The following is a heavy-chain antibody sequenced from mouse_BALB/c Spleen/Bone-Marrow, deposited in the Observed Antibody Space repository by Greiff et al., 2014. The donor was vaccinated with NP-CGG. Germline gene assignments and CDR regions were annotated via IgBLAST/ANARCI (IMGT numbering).Heavy chain of an antibody. CDR2: INPYNGDT. J-gene: IGHJ1*01. CDR3: ARVTTDWYFDV. V-gene: IGHV1-20*02. CDR1: GYSFTDYF. Sequence: VQLQQSGPELVKPGASVKISCKASGYSFTDYFMNWVMQSHGKSLEWIGRINPYNGDTFYNQKFKGKATLTVDKSSSTAHMELRSLASEDSAVYYCARVTTDWYFDVWGAGTTVTVSS. D-gene: IGHD1-1*01.